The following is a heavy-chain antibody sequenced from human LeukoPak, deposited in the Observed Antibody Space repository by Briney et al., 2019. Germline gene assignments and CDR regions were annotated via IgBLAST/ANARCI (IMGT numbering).Heavy chain of an antibody. CDR3: AKVAKGITIFGVVILNNWFDP. J-gene: IGHJ5*02. CDR1: GFTFSSYA. D-gene: IGHD3-3*01. Sequence: GGSLRLSCAASGFTFSSYAMSWVRQAPGKGLEWVSAISGSGGSTYYADSVKGRFTISRDNSKNTLYLQMNSLRAEDTAVYYCAKVAKGITIFGVVILNNWFDPWGQGTLVTVSS. V-gene: IGHV3-23*01. CDR2: ISGSGGST.